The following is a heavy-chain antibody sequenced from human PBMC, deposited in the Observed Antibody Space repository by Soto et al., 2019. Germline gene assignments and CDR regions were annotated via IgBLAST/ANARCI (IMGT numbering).Heavy chain of an antibody. V-gene: IGHV3-21*01. CDR1: GFTFSSYS. CDR3: ARDRGTHSGSYSFWFDP. D-gene: IGHD1-26*01. CDR2: ISSSSSYI. Sequence: PGGSLRLSCAASGFTFSSYSMNWVRQAPGKGLEWVSSISSSSSYIYYADSVKGRFTISRDNAKNSLYLQMNSLRAEDTAVYYCARDRGTHSGSYSFWFDPWGREPWSPSPQ. J-gene: IGHJ5*02.